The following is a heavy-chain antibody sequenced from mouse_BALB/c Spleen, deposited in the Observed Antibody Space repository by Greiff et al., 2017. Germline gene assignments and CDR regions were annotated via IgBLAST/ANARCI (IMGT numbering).Heavy chain of an antibody. CDR1: GYTFTSYD. Sequence: SGPELVKPGALVKISCKASGYTFTSYDINWVKQRPGQGLEWIGWIYPGDGSTKYNEKFKGKATLTADKSSSTAYMQLSSLTSENSAVYFCARGDYYGYHPYFDVWGAGTTVTVSS. CDR3: ARGDYYGYHPYFDV. D-gene: IGHD1-2*01. CDR2: IYPGDGST. V-gene: IGHV1S33*01. J-gene: IGHJ1*01.